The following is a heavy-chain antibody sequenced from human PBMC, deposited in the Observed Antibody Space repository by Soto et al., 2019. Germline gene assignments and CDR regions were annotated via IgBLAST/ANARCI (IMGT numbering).Heavy chain of an antibody. CDR1: GYSFTNYD. Sequence: QVQLGQSGAEVKKPGASVKVSCKASGYSFTNYDITWVRKATGQGLEWMGWVNPNDGSTGYAQNFQGRVNMTTDISISTAYMELSSLRAEDTAVYYCARSIVGWYTAAAYWGQGARVTVSS. CDR2: VNPNDGST. D-gene: IGHD6-19*01. V-gene: IGHV1-8*01. CDR3: ARSIVGWYTAAAY. J-gene: IGHJ4*02.